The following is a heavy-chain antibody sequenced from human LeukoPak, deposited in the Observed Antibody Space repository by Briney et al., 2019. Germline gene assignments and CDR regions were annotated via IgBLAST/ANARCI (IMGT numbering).Heavy chain of an antibody. CDR3: AKSLYCSSTSCYPGWFDP. V-gene: IGHV3-23*01. Sequence: GGSLRLSCAASGFTFSSYAMSWVRQAPGKGLEWVSGISGNGGSTYYAASVKGRFTISRDNSKNTLYLQMNSLRAEDPAVYYCAKSLYCSSTSCYPGWFDPWGQGTLVTVSS. CDR1: GFTFSSYA. CDR2: ISGNGGST. J-gene: IGHJ5*02. D-gene: IGHD2-2*01.